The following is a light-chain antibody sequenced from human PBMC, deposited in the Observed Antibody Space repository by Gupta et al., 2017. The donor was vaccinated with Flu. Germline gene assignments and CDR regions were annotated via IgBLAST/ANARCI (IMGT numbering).Light chain of an antibody. CDR2: EVS. CDR3: SSFTSIKTWV. Sequence: SPLTPSVHVSGSPAPSIAISCSGPSTAVDANNYVSWYQHYPGKAHQLVIYEVSNRTSGDTNRFSGSKSGNTASLTNSGLQTDDEADYCCSSFTSIKTWVFGGGTMLTVL. J-gene: IGLJ3*02. CDR1: STAVDANNY. V-gene: IGLV2-14*01.